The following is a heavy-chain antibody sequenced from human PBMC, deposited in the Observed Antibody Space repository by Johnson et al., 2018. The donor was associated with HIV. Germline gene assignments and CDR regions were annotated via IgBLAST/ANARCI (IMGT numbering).Heavy chain of an antibody. Sequence: QVQLVESGGGLVQPGGSLRLSCEASGFIFSTYAMHWVRQAPDKGLEWVAIISYDGSNKYYADSVKGRFTISRDNSKNTLYLQMNSLRAEDTAVYYCAKGLGSYYEAFDIWGQGTMVTVSS. CDR3: AKGLGSYYEAFDI. CDR1: GFIFSTYA. D-gene: IGHD1-26*01. CDR2: ISYDGSNK. J-gene: IGHJ3*02. V-gene: IGHV3-30*04.